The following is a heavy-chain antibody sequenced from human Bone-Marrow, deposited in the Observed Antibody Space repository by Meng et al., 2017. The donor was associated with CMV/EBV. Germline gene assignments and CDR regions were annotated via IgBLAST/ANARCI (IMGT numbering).Heavy chain of an antibody. J-gene: IGHJ6*02. Sequence: SLKISCAASGFTFDDHAMHWVRQGSGKGLEWVAGISWNSGTIVYAESVKGRFTISRDNAKNSLYLQMNSLRVEDTALYYCAKDIGLWATEGDPNVRRYYYYGMAVWGQGNTVNVSS. V-gene: IGHV3-9*01. CDR3: AKDIGLWATEGDPNVRRYYYYGMAV. D-gene: IGHD5-24*01. CDR2: ISWNSGTI. CDR1: GFTFDDHA.